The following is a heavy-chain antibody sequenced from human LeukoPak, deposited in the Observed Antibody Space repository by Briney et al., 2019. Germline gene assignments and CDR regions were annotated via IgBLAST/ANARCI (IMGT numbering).Heavy chain of an antibody. CDR1: GFTFSSYG. J-gene: IGHJ4*02. Sequence: GGSLRLSCAASGFTFSSYGMHWVRQAPGKGLEWVAFIRSDGTTKYYADSVKGRFTISRDNSKNTLSLQLNSLRAEDTAVYYCAKGTPPLDYFDSWGPGTLVTVSS. CDR3: AKGTPPLDYFDS. CDR2: IRSDGTTK. V-gene: IGHV3-30*02.